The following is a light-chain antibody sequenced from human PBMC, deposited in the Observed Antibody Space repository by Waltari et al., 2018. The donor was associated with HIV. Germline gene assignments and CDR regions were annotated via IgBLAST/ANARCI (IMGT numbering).Light chain of an antibody. CDR3: CAYAGSTTYVI. CDR2: EVS. CDR1: SSDVGGYNL. J-gene: IGLJ2*01. Sequence: QSALTQPTTVSGYHGQSITISCTGTSSDVGGYNLVYWYQQHPGKAPKLMIYEVSKRPSGVSNRFSGSKSGNTASLTISGLQAEDEADYYCCAYAGSTTYVIFGGGTKLTVL. V-gene: IGLV2-23*02.